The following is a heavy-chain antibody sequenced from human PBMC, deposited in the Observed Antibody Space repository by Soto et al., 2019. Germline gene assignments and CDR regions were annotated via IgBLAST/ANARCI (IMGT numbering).Heavy chain of an antibody. CDR1: GFTFSSYS. CDR3: ATHPLDLRQPDQYFQH. D-gene: IGHD4-17*01. V-gene: IGHV3-21*01. J-gene: IGHJ1*01. Sequence: PGGSLRLSCAASGFTFSSYSMNWVRQAPGKGLEWVSSISSTSTYIHYADSVKGRFIISRDNAKNSVFLQMNSLRAEDTAVYYCATHPLDLRQPDQYFQHWGQGTLVTVSS. CDR2: ISSTSTYI.